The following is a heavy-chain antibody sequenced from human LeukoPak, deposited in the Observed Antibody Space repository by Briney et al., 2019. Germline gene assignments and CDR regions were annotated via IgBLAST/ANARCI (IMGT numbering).Heavy chain of an antibody. V-gene: IGHV1-2*02. CDR1: GYTFTGYY. Sequence: ASVKVSCKTSGYTFTGYYIHWVRQAPGQGLEWMGWINPNSGVTNYAQKFQGRVTMTRDTSISTVYMALSRLRSDDTAVYYCARDATALAVVPAAWFDPWGQGTLVTVSS. J-gene: IGHJ5*02. CDR3: ARDATALAVVPAAWFDP. CDR2: INPNSGVT. D-gene: IGHD2-2*01.